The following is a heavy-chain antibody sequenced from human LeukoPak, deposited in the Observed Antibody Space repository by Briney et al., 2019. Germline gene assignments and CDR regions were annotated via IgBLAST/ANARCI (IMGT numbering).Heavy chain of an antibody. CDR3: ARRYYYGSGSYYSP. V-gene: IGHV4-59*01. Sequence: KPSETLSLTCTVSGGSISSYYWSWIRQPPGKGLEWIGYIYYSGSTNYNPSLKSRVTISVDTSKNQFSLKLSSVTAADTAVYYCARRYYYGSGSYYSPWGQGTLVTVSS. CDR1: GGSISSYY. CDR2: IYYSGST. D-gene: IGHD3-10*01. J-gene: IGHJ4*02.